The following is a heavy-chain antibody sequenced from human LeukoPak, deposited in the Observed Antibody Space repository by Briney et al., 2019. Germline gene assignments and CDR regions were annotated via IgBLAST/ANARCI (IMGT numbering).Heavy chain of an antibody. CDR1: GYSFTTYW. CDR2: IYPADSAT. V-gene: IGHV5-51*01. Sequence: GESLKISCKASGYSFTTYWIGWVRQMPGKGLEWMGIIYPADSATRYSPSFQGQVTISVDKSISTAYLQWSSLKASDTAMYYCARRYNWNDGYYYGMDVWGQGTTVTVSS. J-gene: IGHJ6*02. D-gene: IGHD1-20*01. CDR3: ARRYNWNDGYYYGMDV.